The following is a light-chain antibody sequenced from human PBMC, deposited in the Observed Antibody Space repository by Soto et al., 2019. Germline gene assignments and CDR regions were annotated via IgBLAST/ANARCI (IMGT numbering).Light chain of an antibody. CDR1: SSNIGAGYD. V-gene: IGLV1-40*03. Sequence: APGQRVTISCTGSSSNIGAGYDVHWYQQLPGTAPKLLIYINSNRPSGVPDRFSGSKSGASASLAITGLQAEDEAGYYCQSYDNSLSNSVFGTGTKVTVL. J-gene: IGLJ1*01. CDR3: QSYDNSLSNSV. CDR2: INS.